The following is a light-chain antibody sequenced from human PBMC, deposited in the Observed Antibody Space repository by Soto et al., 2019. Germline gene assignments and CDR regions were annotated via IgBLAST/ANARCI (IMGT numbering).Light chain of an antibody. CDR1: QSVSNN. CDR3: QQYNNWPLT. V-gene: IGKV3-15*01. CDR2: GAS. J-gene: IGKJ4*01. Sequence: EIAMTQSPATLSVSPGERATLSCRASQSVSNNLAWYQQKPGQAPRLLIYGASTGATGIPTRFSGSGSGTEFTLTISSLQSEDFAVYYCQQYNNWPLTFGGGTKVDIK.